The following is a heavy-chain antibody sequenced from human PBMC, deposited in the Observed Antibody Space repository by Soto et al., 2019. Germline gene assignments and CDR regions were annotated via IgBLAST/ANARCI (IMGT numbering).Heavy chain of an antibody. V-gene: IGHV4-31*03. CDR1: VGSISSGGYY. D-gene: IGHD6-13*01. CDR3: ARSFGVAAASPFDY. CDR2: IFYSGST. Sequence: QVQLQESGPGLVKPSQPLSLTCTVSVGSISSGGYYLSWIRQHPGKGLEWIGYIFYSGSTYYNPSLKSRVNISVDTAKNQFTLKLSSVTAADTAVYYCARSFGVAAASPFDYWGQGNLVNGSS. J-gene: IGHJ4*02.